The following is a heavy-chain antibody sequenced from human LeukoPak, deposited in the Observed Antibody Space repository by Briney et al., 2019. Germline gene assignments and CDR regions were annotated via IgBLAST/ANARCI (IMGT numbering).Heavy chain of an antibody. D-gene: IGHD2-15*01. CDR3: ARVGGRDIVVVVPNHGMDV. V-gene: IGHV4-31*03. CDR1: GGSISSGGYY. CDR2: IHYSGIT. J-gene: IGHJ6*02. Sequence: SETLSLTCTVSGGSISSGGYYWSWIRQHAGKGLEWIGYIHYSGITYYNPSLKSRVTISVDTSKNQFSLKLSSVTAADTAVYYCARVGGRDIVVVVPNHGMDVWGQGTTVTVSS.